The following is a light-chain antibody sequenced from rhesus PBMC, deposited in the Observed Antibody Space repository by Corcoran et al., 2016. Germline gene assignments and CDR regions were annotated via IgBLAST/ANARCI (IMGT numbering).Light chain of an antibody. CDR1: SSDIGTYNY. V-gene: IGLV2-32*02. J-gene: IGLJ1*01. CDR2: EVN. CDR3: SSFAGNNNYI. Sequence: QAALTQPRSVSGSPGQSVTISCTGTSSDIGTYNYVSWYQHNPGTAPKLMIYEVNKRPSGVSDRFSGSKSANTASLTISGLQAEDEADYYCSSFAGNNNYIFGGGTRFTVL.